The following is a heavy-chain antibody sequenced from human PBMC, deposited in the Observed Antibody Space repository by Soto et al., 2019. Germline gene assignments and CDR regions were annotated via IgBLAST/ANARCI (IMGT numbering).Heavy chain of an antibody. Sequence: PSETLSLTCTVSGGSISSYYWSWIRQPPGKGLEWIGYIYYSGSTYYNPSLKSRVTISGDTSKNQFSLKLRSVTAADTAVYYCARANYYYGMDVWGKGTTVTVSS. V-gene: IGHV4-59*06. D-gene: IGHD2-8*01. J-gene: IGHJ6*04. CDR1: GGSISSYY. CDR3: ARANYYYGMDV. CDR2: IYYSGST.